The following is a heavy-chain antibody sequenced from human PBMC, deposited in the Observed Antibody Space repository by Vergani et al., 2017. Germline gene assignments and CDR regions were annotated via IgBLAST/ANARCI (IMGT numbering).Heavy chain of an antibody. CDR1: GFTFSSYG. CDR2: ISYDGSNK. D-gene: IGHD3-16*01. J-gene: IGHJ4*02. V-gene: IGHV3-30*03. CDR3: ARHEGVTWGFDY. Sequence: QVQLVESGGGVVQPGRSLRLSCAASGFTFSSYGMHWVRQAPGKGLEWVAVISYDGSNKYYADSVKGRFTISRDNSKNTLYLQMNSLRAEDTAVYYCARHEGVTWGFDYWGQGTLVTVSS.